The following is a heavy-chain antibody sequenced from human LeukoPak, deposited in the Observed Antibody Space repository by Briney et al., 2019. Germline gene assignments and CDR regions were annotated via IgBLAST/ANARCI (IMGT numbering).Heavy chain of an antibody. V-gene: IGHV3-53*01. CDR3: ARIHCSSTSCYFNYFDY. Sequence: PGGSLRLSCAVFGFIFSSNYMSWVRQAPGKGLEWVSVIYTGESASYADSVKGRFSISRDISENTLYLQMDSLRAEDTAVYYCARIHCSSTSCYFNYFDYWGQGTLVTVSS. CDR2: IYTGESA. CDR1: GFIFSSNY. D-gene: IGHD2-2*01. J-gene: IGHJ4*02.